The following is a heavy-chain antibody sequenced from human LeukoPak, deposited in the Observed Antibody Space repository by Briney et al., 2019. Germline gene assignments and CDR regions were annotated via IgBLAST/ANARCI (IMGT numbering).Heavy chain of an antibody. CDR2: IYYSGST. D-gene: IGHD3-10*01. J-gene: IGHJ5*02. Sequence: SETLSLTCTVSGGSISGSSYYWGWIRQPPGKGLEWIGSIYYSGSTYYNPSLKSRVTMSVDTSKNQFSLKLSSVTAADTAVYYCARGAYGSGSYSIHWFDPWGQGTLVTVSS. CDR1: GGSISGSSYY. CDR3: ARGAYGSGSYSIHWFDP. V-gene: IGHV4-39*07.